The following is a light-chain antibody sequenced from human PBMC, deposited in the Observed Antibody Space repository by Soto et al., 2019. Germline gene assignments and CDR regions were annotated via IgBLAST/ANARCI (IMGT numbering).Light chain of an antibody. V-gene: IGKV3-11*01. CDR3: QQRKNWPPIT. Sequence: IVLTQSPGTLSLSPGESATLSCKASQSVSSDLAWYHQKPGQAPRLLLYGASTRATGIPARFSGSGSGTVLTLTIGSLEPEDSAVYYCQQRKNWPPITFGQGTRLEI. CDR2: GAS. CDR1: QSVSSD. J-gene: IGKJ5*01.